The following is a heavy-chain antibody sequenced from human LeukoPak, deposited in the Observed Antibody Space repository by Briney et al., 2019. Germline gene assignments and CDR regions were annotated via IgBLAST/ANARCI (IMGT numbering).Heavy chain of an antibody. CDR2: INAGNGNT. CDR3: ARSPYSGSYQDYFDY. J-gene: IGHJ4*02. V-gene: IGHV1-3*03. Sequence: ASVKVSCKASGYTFTSYAMHWVRQAPGQRLEWMGWINAGNGNTKYSQEFQGRVTITRDTSASTAYMELSSLRSEDMAVYYCARSPYSGSYQDYFDYWGQGTLVTVSS. D-gene: IGHD1-26*01. CDR1: GYTFTSYA.